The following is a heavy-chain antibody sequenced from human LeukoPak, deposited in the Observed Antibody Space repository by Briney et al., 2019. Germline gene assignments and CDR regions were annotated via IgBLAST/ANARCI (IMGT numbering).Heavy chain of an antibody. J-gene: IGHJ4*02. CDR1: GFTFSNYW. D-gene: IGHD5/OR15-5a*01. CDR2: IKQDGSEK. V-gene: IGHV3-7*01. Sequence: PGGSLRLSCAASGFTFSNYWMSWVRQAPGKGLEWVASIKQDGSEKYYVDSVKGRFTISRDNSKNTLYLQTNSLRAEDTAVYYCARDLRRFAAYYFDYWGQGTLVTVSS. CDR3: ARDLRRFAAYYFDY.